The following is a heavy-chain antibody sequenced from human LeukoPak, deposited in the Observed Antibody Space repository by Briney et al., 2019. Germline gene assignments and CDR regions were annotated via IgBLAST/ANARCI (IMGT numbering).Heavy chain of an antibody. D-gene: IGHD3-22*01. CDR1: GGTFSSYA. J-gene: IGHJ3*02. Sequence: GSSVKVSCKASGGTFSSYAISWVRQAPGQGLEWMGRIIPIFGTANYAQKFQGRVTIPTDESTSTAYMELSSLRSEDTAVYYCAVVIADAFDIWGQGTMVTVSS. CDR2: IIPIFGTA. V-gene: IGHV1-69*05. CDR3: AVVIADAFDI.